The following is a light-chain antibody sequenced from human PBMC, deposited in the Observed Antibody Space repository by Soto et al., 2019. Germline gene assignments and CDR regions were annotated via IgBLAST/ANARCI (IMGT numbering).Light chain of an antibody. J-gene: IGLJ1*01. V-gene: IGLV2-14*03. Sequence: QSALTQPASVSGSPGQSITISCTGTSSDVGGYNYVSWYQQHPGKAPKLMIYDVSNRPSGVSTRFSGSKSGNTASLTISGLQIEDEADYYCNSYRSSSARYVFGTGTQLTVL. CDR1: SSDVGGYNY. CDR2: DVS. CDR3: NSYRSSSARYV.